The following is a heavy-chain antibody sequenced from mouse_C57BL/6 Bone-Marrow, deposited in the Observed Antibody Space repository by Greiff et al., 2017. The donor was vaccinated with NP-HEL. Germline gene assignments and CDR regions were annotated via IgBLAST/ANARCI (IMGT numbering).Heavy chain of an antibody. CDR3: ARSTFYDYLGWFAY. V-gene: IGHV1-69*01. J-gene: IGHJ3*01. Sequence: VQLQQPGAELVMPGASVKLSCKASGYTFTSYWMHWVKQRPGQGLEWIGEIDPSDSYTNYNQKFKGKSTLTVDKSSSTAYMQLSSLTSEDSAVYYCARSTFYDYLGWFAYWGQGTLVTVSA. D-gene: IGHD2-4*01. CDR2: IDPSDSYT. CDR1: GYTFTSYW.